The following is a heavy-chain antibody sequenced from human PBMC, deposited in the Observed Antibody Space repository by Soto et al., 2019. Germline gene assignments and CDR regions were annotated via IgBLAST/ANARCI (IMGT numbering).Heavy chain of an antibody. V-gene: IGHV1-58*01. J-gene: IGHJ6*04. Sequence: ASVKVSCKASGFTFTSSAVQWVRQARGQRLEWIGWIVVGSGNTNYAQKFQERVTITRDMSTSTAYMELSSLRSEDTAVYYCAAGSSSGWYTPYWGKGTTVTVSS. CDR2: IVVGSGNT. CDR1: GFTFTSSA. D-gene: IGHD6-19*01. CDR3: AAGSSSGWYTPY.